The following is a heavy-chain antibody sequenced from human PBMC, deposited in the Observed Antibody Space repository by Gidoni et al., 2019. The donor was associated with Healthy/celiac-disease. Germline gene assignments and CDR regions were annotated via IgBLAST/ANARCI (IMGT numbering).Heavy chain of an antibody. CDR2: ISYDGNNK. V-gene: IGHV3-30-3*01. Sequence: QVQLVESGGGVVQPGRSLRLSCAASGFNFSNYAMHWVRQAPGKGLEWVAVISYDGNNKYYADSVKGRFTISRDNSKNTLYLQMNSLRAEDTAVYYCAREDYWGQGTLVTVSS. CDR1: GFNFSNYA. CDR3: AREDY. J-gene: IGHJ4*02.